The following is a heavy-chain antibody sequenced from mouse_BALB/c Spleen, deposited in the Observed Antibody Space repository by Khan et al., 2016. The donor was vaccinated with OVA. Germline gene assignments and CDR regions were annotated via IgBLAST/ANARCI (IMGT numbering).Heavy chain of an antibody. Sequence: QIQLVQSGPELKKPGETVKISCKASRYTFTNYGMNWVKQSPGKALKWMGWINTYTGEPTYADDFKGRFAFSLDTSASTAYLQINNLKSEDTATYFCARPPYFSYTLDHWGQGTSVTVSS. D-gene: IGHD2-10*01. J-gene: IGHJ4*01. CDR2: INTYTGEP. CDR3: ARPPYFSYTLDH. CDR1: RYTFTNYG. V-gene: IGHV9-3-1*01.